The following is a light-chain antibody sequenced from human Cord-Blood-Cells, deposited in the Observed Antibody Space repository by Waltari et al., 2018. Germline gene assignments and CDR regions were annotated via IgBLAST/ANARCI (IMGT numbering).Light chain of an antibody. Sequence: EIVMTQSPATLSVSPGERATLSCRASQSVSSNLAWDQQKPGQAPRLLIYGASTRATGTAARFSGSGSGTEFTLTISSLQSEDFAVYYCQQYNNWPPLTFGGGTKVEIK. V-gene: IGKV3-15*01. CDR2: GAS. CDR3: QQYNNWPPLT. J-gene: IGKJ4*01. CDR1: QSVSSN.